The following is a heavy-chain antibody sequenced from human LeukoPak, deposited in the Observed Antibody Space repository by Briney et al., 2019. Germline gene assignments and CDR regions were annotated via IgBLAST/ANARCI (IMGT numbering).Heavy chain of an antibody. D-gene: IGHD6-19*01. CDR3: ARSIAVAGRLLDY. CDR1: GYSFTSYW. CDR2: IYPGDSDT. V-gene: IGHV5-51*01. Sequence: GESLKISCKGSGYSFTSYWIGWVRPMPGKGLEWMGIIYPGDSDTRYSPSFQGQVTISADKSISTAYLQWSSLKASDTAMYYCARSIAVAGRLLDYWGQGTLVTVSS. J-gene: IGHJ4*02.